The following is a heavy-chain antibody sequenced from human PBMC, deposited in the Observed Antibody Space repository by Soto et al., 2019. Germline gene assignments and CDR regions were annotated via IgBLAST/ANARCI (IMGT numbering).Heavy chain of an antibody. Sequence: QVQLQESRPGLVKPSQTLSLSCTVSGGSLSSGGYYWSWIRQHPGKGLEWIGFIYYSGSTYYNPSLKSRVTISVDTSQNQFSLKLSSVTAADTAVYYCARDTQRGYSGYFDSWGQGTLVTVSS. CDR2: IYYSGST. D-gene: IGHD5-12*01. V-gene: IGHV4-31*03. CDR3: ARDTQRGYSGYFDS. CDR1: GGSLSSGGYY. J-gene: IGHJ4*02.